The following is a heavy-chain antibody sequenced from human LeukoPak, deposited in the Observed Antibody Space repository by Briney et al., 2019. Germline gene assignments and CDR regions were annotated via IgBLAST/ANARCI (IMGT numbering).Heavy chain of an antibody. V-gene: IGHV1-46*01. D-gene: IGHD3-10*01. Sequence: ASVKVSCKASGYTFTSYYMHWVRQAPGQGLEWMGIINPSGGSTGYPQNFQGRVTMTSDMSTSTVYMELSSLTSEDTAVYYCARGPRISLVRGALELDYWGQGTLVTVSS. CDR3: ARGPRISLVRGALELDY. J-gene: IGHJ4*02. CDR2: INPSGGST. CDR1: GYTFTSYY.